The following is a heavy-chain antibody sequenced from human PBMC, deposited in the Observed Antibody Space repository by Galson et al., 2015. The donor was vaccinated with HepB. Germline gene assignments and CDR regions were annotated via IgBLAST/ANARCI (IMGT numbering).Heavy chain of an antibody. CDR3: AKVFPEKTDGWYRQALYYFDS. CDR1: GFSFTDYA. CDR2: ITPSGDNT. D-gene: IGHD6-19*01. V-gene: IGHV3-23*01. Sequence: SLRLSCASSGFSFTDYALSWFRQAPGKGLEWISAITPSGDNTYSADSMKGRFTISRDNSRNTLFLQMNNLRADDTAIYFCAKVFPEKTDGWYRQALYYFDSWGQGTRVTVSS. J-gene: IGHJ4*02.